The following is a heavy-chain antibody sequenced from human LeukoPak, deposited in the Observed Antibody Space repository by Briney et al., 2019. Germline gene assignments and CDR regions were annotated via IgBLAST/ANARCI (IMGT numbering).Heavy chain of an antibody. Sequence: GASVKASCKASGYTFTSYGINWVRQAPGQGLEWMGWISPYNGNTHYEQKLQGRVTMTTDTSTSTAYMELRSLRSDDTAVYYCARGRGSGWYKPYYYYYYMDVWGKGTTVTVSS. D-gene: IGHD6-19*01. CDR2: ISPYNGNT. J-gene: IGHJ6*03. CDR1: GYTFTSYG. V-gene: IGHV1-18*01. CDR3: ARGRGSGWYKPYYYYYYMDV.